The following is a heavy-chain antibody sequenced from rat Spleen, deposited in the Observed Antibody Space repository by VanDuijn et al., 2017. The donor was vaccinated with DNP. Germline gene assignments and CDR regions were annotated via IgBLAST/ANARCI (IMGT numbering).Heavy chain of an antibody. V-gene: IGHV5-22*01. CDR1: GFTFTDYY. CDR3: ARRHVYYGLDY. D-gene: IGHD1-6*01. CDR2: ISYGGGST. Sequence: EVQLVESGGGLVQPGRSLKLSCAASGFTFTDYYMAWVRQAPTKGLEWVAYISYGGGSTYYGDSVKGRFTISRDNAKSTLYLQMNSLRSEDMATYYCARRHVYYGLDYWGQGVVVTVSS. J-gene: IGHJ2*01.